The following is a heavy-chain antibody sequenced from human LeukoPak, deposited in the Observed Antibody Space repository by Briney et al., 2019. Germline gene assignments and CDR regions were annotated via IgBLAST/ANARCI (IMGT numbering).Heavy chain of an antibody. CDR2: IKQDGTVQ. J-gene: IGHJ6*02. D-gene: IGHD2-21*02. Sequence: GGSLRLSCAASGFALSAYWMNWVRQAPGEGLQWLANIKQDGTVQHYVDSVKGRFTISRDNAKNSLFLQMNSLRAEDTALYYCARDYTATGAMDVWGQGTTVTVS. V-gene: IGHV3-7*01. CDR3: ARDYTATGAMDV. CDR1: GFALSAYW.